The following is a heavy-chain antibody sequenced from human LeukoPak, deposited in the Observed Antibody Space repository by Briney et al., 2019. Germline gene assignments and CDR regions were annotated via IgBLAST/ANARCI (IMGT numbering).Heavy chain of an antibody. D-gene: IGHD4-17*01. Sequence: SETLSLTCIVSGGSISSYYWSWIRQPPGKGLEWIGYIYYSGSTIYNPSLKSRVTISVDTSKNQFSLKLSSVTAADTAVYYCARYGDYVFDLWGQGTLVTVSS. V-gene: IGHV4-59*01. J-gene: IGHJ4*02. CDR2: IYYSGST. CDR3: ARYGDYVFDL. CDR1: GGSISSYY.